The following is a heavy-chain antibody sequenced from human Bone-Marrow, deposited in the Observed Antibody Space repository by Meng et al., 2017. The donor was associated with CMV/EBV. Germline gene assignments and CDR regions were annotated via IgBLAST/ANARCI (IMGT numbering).Heavy chain of an antibody. D-gene: IGHD4-11*01. Sequence: ESLKISCAASGFTFSSYSMNWVRQAPGKGLEWVSYISSSSSTIYYADSVKGRFTISRDNAKNSLYLQMNSLRAEDTAVYYCARTPTVTTYTYYYYYGMDVWGQGPTVTVYS. CDR3: ARTPTVTTYTYYYYYGMDV. CDR1: GFTFSSYS. J-gene: IGHJ6*01. CDR2: ISSSSSTI. V-gene: IGHV3-48*04.